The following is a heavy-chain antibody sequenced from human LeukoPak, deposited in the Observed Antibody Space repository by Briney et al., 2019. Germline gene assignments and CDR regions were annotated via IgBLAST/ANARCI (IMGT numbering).Heavy chain of an antibody. Sequence: GASVKVSCKASGYTFTGYYMHWVRQAPGQGLEWMGWMNPNSGNTGYAQKFQGRVTMTRNTSISIAYMELSSLRSDDTAVYYCARATGKDILTGRKLDNWGQGTLVTVSS. V-gene: IGHV1-8*02. CDR3: ARATGKDILTGRKLDN. CDR1: GYTFTGYY. CDR2: MNPNSGNT. D-gene: IGHD3-9*01. J-gene: IGHJ4*02.